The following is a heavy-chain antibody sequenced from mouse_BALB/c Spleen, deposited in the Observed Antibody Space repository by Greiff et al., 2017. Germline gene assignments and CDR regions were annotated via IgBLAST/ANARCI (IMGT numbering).Heavy chain of an antibody. J-gene: IGHJ3*01. CDR2: IWSGGST. D-gene: IGHD1-2*01. CDR3: ASSLLRLPWFAY. V-gene: IGHV2-2*02. CDR1: GFSLTSYG. Sequence: QVQLKESGPGLVQPSQSLSITCTVSGFSLTSYGVHWVRQSPGKGLEWLGVIWSGGSTDYNAAFISRLSISKDNSKSQVFFKMNSLQANDTAIYYCASSLLRLPWFAYWGQGTLVTVSA.